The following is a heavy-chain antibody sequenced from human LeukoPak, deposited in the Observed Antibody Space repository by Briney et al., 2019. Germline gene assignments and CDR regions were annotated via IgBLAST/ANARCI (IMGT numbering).Heavy chain of an antibody. CDR1: GGSISSGSYY. V-gene: IGHV4-61*02. Sequence: SETLSLTCTVSGGSISSGSYYWSWIRQPAGKGLEWIGRIYTSGSTNYNPSLKSRVTISVDTSKNQFSLKLSSVTAADTAVYYCATERDLPHYYNYYFDYWGQGTLIPVSS. CDR2: IYTSGST. CDR3: ATERDLPHYYNYYFDY. D-gene: IGHD3-3*01. J-gene: IGHJ4*02.